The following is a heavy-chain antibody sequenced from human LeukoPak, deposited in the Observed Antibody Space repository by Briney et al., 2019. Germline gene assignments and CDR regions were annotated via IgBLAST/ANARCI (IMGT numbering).Heavy chain of an antibody. CDR2: MNPNSGNT. J-gene: IGHJ4*02. V-gene: IGHV1-8*02. Sequence: GASVKVSCKASGYTFTGYYMHWVRQATGQGLEWMGWMNPNSGNTGYAQKFQGRVTMTRNTSISTAYMELSSLRSEDTAVYYCARVRSAARRPLALFDYWGQGTLVTVSS. D-gene: IGHD6-6*01. CDR3: ARVRSAARRPLALFDY. CDR1: GYTFTGYY.